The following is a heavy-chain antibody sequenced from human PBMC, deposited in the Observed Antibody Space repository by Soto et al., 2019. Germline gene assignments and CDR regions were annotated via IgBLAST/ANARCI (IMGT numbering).Heavy chain of an antibody. D-gene: IGHD1-20*01. CDR2: ISYDGSNK. J-gene: IGHJ4*02. V-gene: IGHV3-30*18. CDR3: AKPGITGWFDY. CDR1: GFTFSSYA. Sequence: QVQLVESGGGVVQPGRSLRLSCAASGFTFSSYAMHWVRQTPGKGLEWVALISYDGSNKYYADSVKGRFTSSRDNSKNTLYLQMNSLRAEDTAVYYCAKPGITGWFDYWGQGTLVTVSS.